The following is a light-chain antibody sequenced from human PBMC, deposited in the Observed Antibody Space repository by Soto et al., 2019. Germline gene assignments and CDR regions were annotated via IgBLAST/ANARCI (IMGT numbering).Light chain of an antibody. CDR1: QSVSSR. Sequence: EIFMTQSPGTLSLTAWERATLSWRASQSVSSRLAWYQQKPGQAPRLLISGASSRATGIPDRFSGSGSGTDFTLTISRLEPEDFALYYCQHYVERSPITFGQGTRL. V-gene: IGKV3-20*01. CDR2: GAS. J-gene: IGKJ5*01. CDR3: QHYVERSPIT.